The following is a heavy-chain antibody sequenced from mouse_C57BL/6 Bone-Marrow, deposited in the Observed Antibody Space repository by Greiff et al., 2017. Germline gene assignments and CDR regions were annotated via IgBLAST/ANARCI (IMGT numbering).Heavy chain of an antibody. V-gene: IGHV2-6*03. CDR2: IWSDGST. D-gene: IGHD1-1*01. J-gene: IGHJ1*03. CDR1: GFSLTSYG. Sequence: VQLVESGPGLVAPSQSLSITCTVSGFSLTSYGVHWVRQPPGKGLEWLVVIWSDGSTTYNSALKSRLSISKDNSKSQVFLKMNSLQTDDTAMYYCARDREKLRGGNWYFDVWGTGTTVTVSS. CDR3: ARDREKLRGGNWYFDV.